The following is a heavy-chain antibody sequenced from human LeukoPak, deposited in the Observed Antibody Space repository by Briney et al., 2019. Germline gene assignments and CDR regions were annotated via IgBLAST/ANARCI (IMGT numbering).Heavy chain of an antibody. V-gene: IGHV3-33*01. D-gene: IGHD3-9*01. J-gene: IGHJ4*02. CDR1: GFTFSSYG. Sequence: PGRSLRLSCTASGFTFSSYGMHWVRQAPGKGLEWVAVIWDDGSNKYYADSVKGRFTISRDNSKNTLYLQMNSLRAEDTAVYYCARDSVDYDIFTGAPIDYWGQGTLVTVSS. CDR2: IWDDGSNK. CDR3: ARDSVDYDIFTGAPIDY.